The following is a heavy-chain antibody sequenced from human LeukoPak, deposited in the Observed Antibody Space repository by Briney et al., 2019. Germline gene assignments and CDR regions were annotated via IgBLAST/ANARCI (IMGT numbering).Heavy chain of an antibody. CDR3: ARDRHIAAAVYYYYMDV. CDR2: INAYNGNT. D-gene: IGHD6-13*01. CDR1: GYTFTSYI. Sequence: GSVKVSCKASGYTFTSYIISWVRQAPGQGLEWMGWINAYNGNTDYAQRVQGRVTMTTDTSTSTAYMEVRSLRSDDTAVYYCARDRHIAAAVYYYYMDVWGKGTPVTVSS. V-gene: IGHV1-18*01. J-gene: IGHJ6*03.